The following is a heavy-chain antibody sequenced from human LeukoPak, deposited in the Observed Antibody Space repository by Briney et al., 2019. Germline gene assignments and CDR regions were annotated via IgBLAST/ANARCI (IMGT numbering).Heavy chain of an antibody. CDR2: INHSGST. CDR3: ARARRIQLWWTGAGDAFDI. D-gene: IGHD5-18*01. CDR1: GGSFSGYY. J-gene: IGHJ3*02. V-gene: IGHV4-34*01. Sequence: SETLSLTCAVYGGSFSGYYWSWIRQPPGKGLEWIGEINHSGSTNYNPSLKSRVTISVDTSKNQFSLKLNSVTPEDTAVYYCARARRIQLWWTGAGDAFDIWGQGTMVTVSS.